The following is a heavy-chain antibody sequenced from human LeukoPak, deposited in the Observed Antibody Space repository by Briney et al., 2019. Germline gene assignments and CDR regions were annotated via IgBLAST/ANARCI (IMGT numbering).Heavy chain of an antibody. CDR1: GFTCSSYA. J-gene: IGHJ4*02. D-gene: IGHD3-10*01. V-gene: IGHV3-30*04. CDR2: ISYDGTNK. Sequence: GRSLRLSCAASGFTCSSYAMHWVRQAPGKGLEWVAVISYDGTNKYYADSVKGRFTISRDNSKNTLYLQMNSLRAEDTAVYYCARVHWSGGGYFDYWGQGTLVTVSS. CDR3: ARVHWSGGGYFDY.